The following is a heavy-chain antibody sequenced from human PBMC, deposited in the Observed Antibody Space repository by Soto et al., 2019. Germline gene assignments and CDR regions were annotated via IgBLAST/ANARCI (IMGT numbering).Heavy chain of an antibody. J-gene: IGHJ6*02. CDR3: AREGVAPYYYYGMDV. CDR1: GYTFTRSG. D-gene: IGHD5-12*01. CDR2: ISTYNGDT. V-gene: IGHV1-18*01. Sequence: QVQLVQSGAEVKKPGASVKVSCKASGYTFTRSGISWVRQAPGQGLEWMGWISTYNGDTNYAQTFQGRVTMTTDTAXXTVHMDVRSLRSDDTAVYYCAREGVAPYYYYGMDVWGQGPPVTVSS.